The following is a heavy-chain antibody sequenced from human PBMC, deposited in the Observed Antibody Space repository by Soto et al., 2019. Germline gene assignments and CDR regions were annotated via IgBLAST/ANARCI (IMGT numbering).Heavy chain of an antibody. V-gene: IGHV4-59*12. Sequence: ETLSLTCTVSGGSISSYYWSWIRQPPGKGLEWIGYIYYSGSTNYNPSLKSRVTISVDTSKNQFSLKLSSVTAADTAVYYCARDLENWFDPWGQGTLVTVSS. CDR3: ARDLENWFDP. D-gene: IGHD3-3*01. CDR2: IYYSGST. J-gene: IGHJ5*02. CDR1: GGSISSYY.